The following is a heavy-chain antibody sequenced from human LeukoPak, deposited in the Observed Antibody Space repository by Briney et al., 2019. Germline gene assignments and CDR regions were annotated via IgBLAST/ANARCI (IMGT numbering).Heavy chain of an antibody. D-gene: IGHD3-16*01. J-gene: IGHJ4*02. V-gene: IGHV3-7*04. CDR3: ARGMSTGEY. Sequence: PGGSLRLSRAASGFTFSSYWMSWVRQPPGKGLEWVANINQDGSEKYYVDSVKGRFTISRDNAKNSLYLQMNSLRAEDTAVYYCARGMSTGEYWGQGTLVTVSS. CDR2: INQDGSEK. CDR1: GFTFSSYW.